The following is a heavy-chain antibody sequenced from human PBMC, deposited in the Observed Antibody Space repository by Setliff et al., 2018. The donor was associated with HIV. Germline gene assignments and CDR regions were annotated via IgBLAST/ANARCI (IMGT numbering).Heavy chain of an antibody. Sequence: SGPTLVNPTQTLTLTCTFSGFSFNTRGMCVSWIRQPPGKALEWLARIDWDDDKFYSPSLKTRLLISKDTSKNQVVLKMTNMDPVDTATYYCARMAGSYTSSWYFDSWGQGTPFTVSS. D-gene: IGHD2-15*01. CDR1: GFSFNTRGMC. CDR3: ARMAGSYTSSWYFDS. J-gene: IGHJ4*02. V-gene: IGHV2-70*17. CDR2: IDWDDDK.